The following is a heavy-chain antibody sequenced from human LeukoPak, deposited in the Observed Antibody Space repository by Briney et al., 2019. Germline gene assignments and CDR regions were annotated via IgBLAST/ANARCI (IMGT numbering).Heavy chain of an antibody. V-gene: IGHV3-7*01. D-gene: IGHD1-26*01. Sequence: GGSLRLSCAASGFTFSSSWMSWVRQAPGKGLEWVTNIKPDGSEKYYVDSVKGRFTISRDNAKNSLYLQMNSLRAEDTALYYSARDTVGVTDYWGQGTLVTVSS. CDR1: GFTFSSSW. J-gene: IGHJ4*02. CDR2: IKPDGSEK. CDR3: ARDTVGVTDY.